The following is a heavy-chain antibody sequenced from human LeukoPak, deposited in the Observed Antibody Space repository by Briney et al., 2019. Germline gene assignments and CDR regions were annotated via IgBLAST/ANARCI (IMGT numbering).Heavy chain of an antibody. V-gene: IGHV4-39*07. CDR1: GGSISSSSYY. D-gene: IGHD1-26*01. CDR3: ASLIRVGATQGFDY. Sequence: SETLSLTCTVSGGSISSSSYYWGWIRQPPGKGLEWIGSIYHSGSTYYNPSLKSRVTISVDTSKNQFSLKLSSVTAADTAVYYCASLIRVGATQGFDYWGQGTLVTVSS. CDR2: IYHSGST. J-gene: IGHJ4*02.